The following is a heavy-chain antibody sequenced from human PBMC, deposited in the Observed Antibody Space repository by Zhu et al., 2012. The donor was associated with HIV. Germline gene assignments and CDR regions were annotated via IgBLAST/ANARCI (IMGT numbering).Heavy chain of an antibody. CDR1: GGSISSSSYY. CDR2: IYYSGST. Sequence: QVQLQESGPGLVKPSETLSLTCTVSGGSISSSSYYWGWIRQPPGKGLEWIGSIYYSGSTYYNPSLKSRVTISVDTSKNQFSLKLSSVTAADTAVYYCAKIQLGVNWFDPWGQGTLVTVSS. J-gene: IGHJ5*02. CDR3: AKIQLGVNWFDP. D-gene: IGHD5-18*01. V-gene: IGHV4-39*07.